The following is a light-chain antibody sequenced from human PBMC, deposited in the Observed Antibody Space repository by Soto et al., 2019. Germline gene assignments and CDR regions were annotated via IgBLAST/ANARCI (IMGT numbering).Light chain of an antibody. CDR3: QQYNSYS. V-gene: IGKV1-5*03. CDR1: QSISSW. CDR2: TAS. J-gene: IGKJ1*01. Sequence: MTQSPATLSASVGDRFTIICRASQSISSWLAWYQQKPGKAPKLLIYTASRLESGVPSRFSGSGSGTEFTLTISSLQPDDFATYYCQQYNSYSFGQGTKVDIK.